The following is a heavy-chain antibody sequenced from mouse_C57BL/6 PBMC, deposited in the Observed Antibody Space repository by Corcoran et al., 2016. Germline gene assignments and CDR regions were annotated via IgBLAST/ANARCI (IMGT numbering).Heavy chain of an antibody. J-gene: IGHJ1*03. D-gene: IGHD2-1*01. CDR1: GYTFTTYG. CDR2: INTYSGVP. V-gene: IGHV9-3*01. CDR3: ARPHYGNWYFDV. Sequence: QIQLVQSGPELKKPGETVKISCKASGYTFTTYGMSWVKQAPGKGLKWMGWINTYSGVPTYADDFKGRFAFSLETSASTAYLQINNLKNEDTATYFCARPHYGNWYFDVWGTGTTVTVSS.